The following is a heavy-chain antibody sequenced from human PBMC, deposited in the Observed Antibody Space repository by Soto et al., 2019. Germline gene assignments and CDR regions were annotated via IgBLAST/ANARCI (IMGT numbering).Heavy chain of an antibody. CDR2: INHSGST. D-gene: IGHD2-15*01. CDR3: ARRSIRYCSGGSCSSGAFDI. Sequence: SETLSLTCAVYGGSFSGYYWSWIRQPPGKGLEWIGEINHSGSTNYNPSLKSRVTISVDTSKNQFSLKLSSVTAADTAVYYCARRSIRYCSGGSCSSGAFDIWGQGTMVTVSS. V-gene: IGHV4-34*01. CDR1: GGSFSGYY. J-gene: IGHJ3*02.